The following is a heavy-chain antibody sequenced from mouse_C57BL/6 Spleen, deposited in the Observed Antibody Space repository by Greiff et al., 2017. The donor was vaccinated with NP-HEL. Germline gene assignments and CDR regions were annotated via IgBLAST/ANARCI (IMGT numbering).Heavy chain of an antibody. CDR1: GFTFSDYY. CDR2: INYDGSST. CDR3: ARYYLWYFDV. Sequence: EVKLVESEGGLVQPGSSMKLSCTASGFTFSDYYMAWVRQVPEKGLEWVANINYDGSSTYYLDSLKSRFIISRDNAKNILYLQMSSLKSEDTATYYCARYYLWYFDVWGTGTTVTVSS. V-gene: IGHV5-16*01. J-gene: IGHJ1*03. D-gene: IGHD1-1*02.